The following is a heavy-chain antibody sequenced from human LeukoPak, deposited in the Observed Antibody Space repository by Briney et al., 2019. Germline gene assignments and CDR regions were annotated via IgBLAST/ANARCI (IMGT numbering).Heavy chain of an antibody. CDR1: GYTFTSYG. D-gene: IGHD6-13*01. J-gene: IGHJ4*02. CDR3: ARWAAADPLDY. V-gene: IGHV1-18*01. Sequence: ASVKVSCKASGYTFTSYGISWVRQAPGQGLEWMGWTSAYNGNTDYAQKFHGRLTMTTDTSTSTAYMELRSLRSDDTAVYYCARWAAADPLDYWGQGTLVTVSS. CDR2: TSAYNGNT.